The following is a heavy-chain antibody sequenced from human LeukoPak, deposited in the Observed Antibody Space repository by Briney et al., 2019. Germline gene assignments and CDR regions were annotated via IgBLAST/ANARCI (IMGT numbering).Heavy chain of an antibody. V-gene: IGHV3-23*01. CDR2: ISGSGGII. Sequence: GGSLRLFCAASGCTFSSYAKRCVSQAPGGGREGVAAISGSGGIIFYADSVKGRCAISRDNSKNTLYLHMNSLRAEDTAVYHCSKDGPYDGYCSGGSCFCYCGQGALVTVSS. CDR1: GCTFSSYA. D-gene: IGHD2-15*01. J-gene: IGHJ4*02. CDR3: SKDGPYDGYCSGGSCFCY.